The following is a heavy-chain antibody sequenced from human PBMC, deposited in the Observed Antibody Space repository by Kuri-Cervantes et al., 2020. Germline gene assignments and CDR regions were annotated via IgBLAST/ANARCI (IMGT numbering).Heavy chain of an antibody. CDR1: AFTFRNYW. Sequence: GGSLRLSCAASAFTFRNYWMSWVRQAPGKGLEWVSYISSSGSTIYYADSVKGRFTISRDNAKNSLYLQMNSLRAEDTAVYYCARDQWVPADYIWGSYLGRGEADYWGQGTLVTVSS. D-gene: IGHD3-16*01. CDR3: ARDQWVPADYIWGSYLGRGEADY. J-gene: IGHJ4*02. CDR2: ISSSGSTI. V-gene: IGHV3-48*04.